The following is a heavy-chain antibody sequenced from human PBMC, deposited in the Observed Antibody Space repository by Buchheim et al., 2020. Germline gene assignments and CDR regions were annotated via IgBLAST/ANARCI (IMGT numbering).Heavy chain of an antibody. CDR2: INPSGGST. CDR1: GYTFTSYY. Sequence: QVQLVQSGAEVKKPGASVKVSCKASGYTFTSYYMHWVRQAPGQGLEWMGIINPSGGSTSYAQKLQGRVTMTRDTSTSTVYLELSSLRSEDTAVYYCAREVGGGSVPSFRFDPWGQGTL. J-gene: IGHJ5*02. CDR3: AREVGGGSVPSFRFDP. V-gene: IGHV1-46*01. D-gene: IGHD3-10*01.